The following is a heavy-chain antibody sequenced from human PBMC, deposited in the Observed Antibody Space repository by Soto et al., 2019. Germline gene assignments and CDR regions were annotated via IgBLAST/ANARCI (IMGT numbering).Heavy chain of an antibody. J-gene: IGHJ4*02. CDR2: IKSKTDGGTT. V-gene: IGHV3-15*07. Sequence: VGSLRLSCAASGFTFSNAWMNWVRQAPGKGLEWVGRIKSKTDGGTTDYAAPVKGRFTISRDDSKTTLYLQMNSLKTEDTAVYYCTTTYYYDSSGYPWYFDYWGQGTLVTVSS. D-gene: IGHD3-22*01. CDR1: GFTFSNAW. CDR3: TTTYYYDSSGYPWYFDY.